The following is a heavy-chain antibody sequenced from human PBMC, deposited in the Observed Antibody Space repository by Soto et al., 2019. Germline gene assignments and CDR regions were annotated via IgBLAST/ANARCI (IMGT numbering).Heavy chain of an antibody. CDR2: LYWDDDN. Sequence: QITLKESGPTLVKPTQTLTLTCTFSGFSLSTRDVGVGWIRQPPGKALEWLALLYWDDDNRYSPSLRRRLTLTKDTPKKQVVLTMTNMDPVDTATYYCAHGSGWLFDYWGPGTLVTVSS. D-gene: IGHD6-19*01. CDR1: GFSLSTRDVG. J-gene: IGHJ4*02. CDR3: AHGSGWLFDY. V-gene: IGHV2-5*02.